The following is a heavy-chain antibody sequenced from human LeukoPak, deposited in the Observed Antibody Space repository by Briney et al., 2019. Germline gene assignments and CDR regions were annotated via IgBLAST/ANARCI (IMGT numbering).Heavy chain of an antibody. CDR2: IRYDGSNK. CDR3: AKGRGMATIGGVRYPFDY. J-gene: IGHJ4*02. CDR1: GFTFSSYG. V-gene: IGHV3-30*02. Sequence: GGSLRLSCAASGFTFSSYGMHWVRQAPGKGLEWVAFIRYDGSNKYYADSVKGRFTISRDNSKNTLYLQMNSLRAVDTAVYYCAKGRGMATIGGVRYPFDYWGQGTLVTVSS. D-gene: IGHD5-24*01.